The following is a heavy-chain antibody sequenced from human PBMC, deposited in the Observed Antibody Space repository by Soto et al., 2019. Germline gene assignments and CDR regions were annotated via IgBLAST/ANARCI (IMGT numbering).Heavy chain of an antibody. J-gene: IGHJ6*02. CDR2: ISYDGSNK. Sequence: GGSLRLSCAASGFTFSSYAMHWVRQAPGKGLEWVAVISYDGSNKYYADSVKGRFTISRDNSKNTLYLQMNSLRAEDTAVYYCARVLERIIAAAGRYGMDVWGQGTTVTVSS. CDR3: ARVLERIIAAAGRYGMDV. CDR1: GFTFSSYA. V-gene: IGHV3-30-3*01. D-gene: IGHD6-13*01.